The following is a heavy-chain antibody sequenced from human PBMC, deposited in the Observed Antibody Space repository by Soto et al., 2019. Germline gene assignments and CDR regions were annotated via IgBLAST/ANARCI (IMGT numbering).Heavy chain of an antibody. Sequence: SVQDSCRASGYTFTSYYRDWVRQSPGQGLEWMGIINPSGGSTSYAQKFQGRVTMTRDTSTSTVYMELSSLRSEDTAVYYRARDLLTTSAFYFDDWGQGTLVTVSS. CDR2: INPSGGST. CDR3: ARDLLTTSAFYFDD. V-gene: IGHV1-46*01. D-gene: IGHD1-1*01. J-gene: IGHJ4*02. CDR1: GYTFTSYY.